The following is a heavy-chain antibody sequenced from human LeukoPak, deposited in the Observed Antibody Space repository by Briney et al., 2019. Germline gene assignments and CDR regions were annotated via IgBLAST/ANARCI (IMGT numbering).Heavy chain of an antibody. V-gene: IGHV1-8*01. D-gene: IGHD1-14*01. Sequence: GASVKASCKTSGYPFTTYEINWVRQAAGQGLEWMGWVHPNTGNTAYAQRFQGRVTMTRDTSISTAYMELSSLTSNDTAVYFCARGPRNDPWGQGTLVTVSA. J-gene: IGHJ5*02. CDR2: VHPNTGNT. CDR1: GYPFTTYE. CDR3: ARGPRNDP.